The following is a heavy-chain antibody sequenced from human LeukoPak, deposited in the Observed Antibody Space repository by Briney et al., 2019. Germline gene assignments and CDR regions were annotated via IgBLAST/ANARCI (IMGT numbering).Heavy chain of an antibody. D-gene: IGHD6-13*01. CDR1: GYTFTSYD. Sequence: GASVKVSCKASGYTFTSYDINWVRQATGQGLEWMGWMNLNSGNTGYAQKFQGRVTMTRNTSISTAYMELSSLRSEDTAVYYCARDSRIAAAGMGSGLGYWGQGTLVTVSS. CDR2: MNLNSGNT. V-gene: IGHV1-8*01. J-gene: IGHJ4*02. CDR3: ARDSRIAAAGMGSGLGY.